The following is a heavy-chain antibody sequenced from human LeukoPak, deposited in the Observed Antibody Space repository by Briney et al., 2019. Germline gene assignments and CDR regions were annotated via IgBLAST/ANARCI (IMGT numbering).Heavy chain of an antibody. V-gene: IGHV1-69*04. J-gene: IGHJ4*02. Sequence: SVKVSCKASGGTFSSYAISWVRQAPGQGLEWMGRIIPILGIANYAQKFQGRVTITADKSTSTAYMELSSLRSEDTAVYYCARVYGNNGEYYFDYWGQGTLVTVSS. CDR1: GGTFSSYA. D-gene: IGHD3-10*01. CDR3: ARVYGNNGEYYFDY. CDR2: IIPILGIA.